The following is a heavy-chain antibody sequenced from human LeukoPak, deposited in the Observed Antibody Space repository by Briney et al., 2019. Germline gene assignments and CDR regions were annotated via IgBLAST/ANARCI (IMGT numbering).Heavy chain of an antibody. CDR2: INHSGST. CDR1: GGSFSGYY. J-gene: IGHJ3*02. D-gene: IGHD3-10*02. CDR3: ARGRNYYDRRAFDI. V-gene: IGHV4-34*01. Sequence: PSETLSLTCAVYGGSFSGYYWSWIRQPPGKGLEWIGEINHSGSTNYNPPPKSRVTISVDTSKNQFSLKLSSVTAADTAVYYCARGRNYYDRRAFDIWGQGTMVTVSS.